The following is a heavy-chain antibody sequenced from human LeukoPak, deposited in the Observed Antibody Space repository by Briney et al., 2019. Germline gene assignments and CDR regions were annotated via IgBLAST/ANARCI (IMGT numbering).Heavy chain of an antibody. V-gene: IGHV5-51*01. CDR2: IYPGDSDT. CDR1: GYRFTSYW. CDR3: ASTQGSGTYYFDY. J-gene: IGHJ4*02. Sequence: GGSLEISCKGSGYRFTSYWIGWVRQMPGKGLELMGIIYPGDSDTRYSPSFQGQVTISADKSISTAYLQWSSLKASDTAMYYCASTQGSGTYYFDYWGQGTLVTVSS. D-gene: IGHD1-1*01.